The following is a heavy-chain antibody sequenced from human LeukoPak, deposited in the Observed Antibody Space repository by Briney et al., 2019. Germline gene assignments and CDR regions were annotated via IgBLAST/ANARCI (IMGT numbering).Heavy chain of an antibody. V-gene: IGHV4-34*01. CDR1: GGSFSGYY. CDR3: ARDVIYYYGSGSYTLDYFDY. Sequence: SETLSLTCAVYGGSFSGYYWSRIRQPPGKGLEWIGEINHSGSTNYNPSLKSRVTISVDTSKNQFSLKLSSVTAADTAVYYCARDVIYYYGSGSYTLDYFDYWGQGTLVTVSS. D-gene: IGHD3-10*01. CDR2: INHSGST. J-gene: IGHJ4*02.